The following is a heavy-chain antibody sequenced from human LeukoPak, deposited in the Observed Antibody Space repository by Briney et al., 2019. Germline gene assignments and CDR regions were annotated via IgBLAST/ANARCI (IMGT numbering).Heavy chain of an antibody. CDR2: ISSSGSTI. V-gene: IGHV3-11*01. J-gene: IGHJ4*02. D-gene: IGHD3-3*01. Sequence: GGSLRLSCAASGFTFSDYYMSWIRQAPGQGLEWVSYISSSGSTIYYADSVKGRFTISRDNAKNSLYLQMNSLRAEDTAVYYCARGRTFFGVVIGFSVYFDYWGQGTLVTVSS. CDR3: ARGRTFFGVVIGFSVYFDY. CDR1: GFTFSDYY.